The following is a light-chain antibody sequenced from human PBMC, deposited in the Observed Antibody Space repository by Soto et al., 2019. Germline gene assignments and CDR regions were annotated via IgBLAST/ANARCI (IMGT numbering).Light chain of an antibody. Sequence: QSVLTQPASVSGSPGQSITISCTGTSSDVGAYNYVSWYQQHPGKAPKLMIYEVSNRPSGVSNRFSGSKSGNTASLTISGLQAEDEGHYYCSSYTSGSTWVFGGGTKVTVL. CDR2: EVS. J-gene: IGLJ3*02. CDR1: SSDVGAYNY. CDR3: SSYTSGSTWV. V-gene: IGLV2-14*01.